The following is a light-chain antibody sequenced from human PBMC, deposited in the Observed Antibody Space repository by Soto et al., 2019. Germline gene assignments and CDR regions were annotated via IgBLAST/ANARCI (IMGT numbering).Light chain of an antibody. CDR1: QSISSW. J-gene: IGKJ1*01. Sequence: DIQMTQSPSTPSASVGDRVTITCRASQSISSWLAWYQQKPGKAPKLLIYDASSLESGVPSRFSGSGSGTEFTLTITSLQPDDFATYYCQQYNSYPVGFGQGTKVDIK. V-gene: IGKV1-5*01. CDR3: QQYNSYPVG. CDR2: DAS.